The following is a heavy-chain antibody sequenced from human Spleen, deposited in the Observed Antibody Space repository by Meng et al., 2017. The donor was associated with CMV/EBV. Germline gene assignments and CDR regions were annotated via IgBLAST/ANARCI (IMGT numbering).Heavy chain of an antibody. CDR2: IYHSGTT. CDR1: GYSISSGYY. J-gene: IGHJ4*02. D-gene: IGHD6-6*01. CDR3: ARGRVRYSSSSTMYYFDY. Sequence: SETLSLTCNVSGYSISSGYYWGWIRQPPGKGLEWIGTIYHSGTTHYSPSLKSRVTISVDTSKNQFSLKLSSVTAADTAVYYCARGRVRYSSSSTMYYFDYWGQGTLVTVSS. V-gene: IGHV4-38-2*02.